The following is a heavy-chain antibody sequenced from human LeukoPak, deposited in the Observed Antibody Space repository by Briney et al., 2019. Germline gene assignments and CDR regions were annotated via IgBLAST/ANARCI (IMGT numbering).Heavy chain of an antibody. Sequence: PGGSLRLSCAASGFTFSTYSMNWVRQAPGKGLEWVSYISSSISTMYYADSVEGRFTISRDNAKTSLYLQVNSLRDEDTAIYYCAGDFADGDGFDIWGQGTLVTVSS. V-gene: IGHV3-48*02. CDR2: ISSSISTM. CDR1: GFTFSTYS. J-gene: IGHJ3*02. CDR3: AGDFADGDGFDI.